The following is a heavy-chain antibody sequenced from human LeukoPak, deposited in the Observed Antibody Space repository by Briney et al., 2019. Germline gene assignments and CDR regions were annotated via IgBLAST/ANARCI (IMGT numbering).Heavy chain of an antibody. D-gene: IGHD5-18*01. CDR2: IYYSGST. V-gene: IGHV4-39*01. Sequence: PSETLSLTCTVSGGSISSSSYYWGWIRQPPGKGLEWIGDIYYSGSTYYNPSLKSRVTMSVDTSKNHFSLKLSSLTVVDTAVYYCARREGYSFGYDYWGQGTLVTVSS. J-gene: IGHJ4*02. CDR3: ARREGYSFGYDY. CDR1: GGSISSSSYY.